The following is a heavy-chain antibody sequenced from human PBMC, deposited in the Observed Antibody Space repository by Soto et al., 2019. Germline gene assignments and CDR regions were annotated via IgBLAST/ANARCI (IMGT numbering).Heavy chain of an antibody. Sequence: SETLSLTCTVSGGSISSNYWTWIRQPPGKGLEWIGYVYNSGSTNYNPSLKSRVTISEDTSKSQFSLKVNSTTAADAAVYYCARYRREAVAGYTLDNWGKGILVTVSS. V-gene: IGHV4-59*01. CDR1: GGSISSNY. CDR3: ARYRREAVAGYTLDN. J-gene: IGHJ4*02. D-gene: IGHD6-13*01. CDR2: VYNSGST.